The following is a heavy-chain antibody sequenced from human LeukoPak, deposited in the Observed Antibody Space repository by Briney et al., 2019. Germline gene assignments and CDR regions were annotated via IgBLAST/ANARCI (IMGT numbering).Heavy chain of an antibody. V-gene: IGHV4-59*01. CDR3: ARDTLLYCSSTSCHTFDY. CDR2: FSYSGGT. D-gene: IGHD2-2*01. Sequence: SETLSLTCTVSGGSISSYYWSWIRQPPGKGLEWVGYFSYSGGTSYNPSLKSRVTISVDTSKNQFSLKLSSVTAADTAVYYCARDTLLYCSSTSCHTFDYWGQGTLVTVSS. CDR1: GGSISSYY. J-gene: IGHJ4*02.